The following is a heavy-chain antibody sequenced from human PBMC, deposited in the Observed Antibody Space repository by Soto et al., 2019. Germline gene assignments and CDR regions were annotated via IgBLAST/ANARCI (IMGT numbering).Heavy chain of an antibody. CDR1: EFTFNSYA. D-gene: IGHD3-10*01. V-gene: IGHV3-30-3*01. CDR3: ATSGSYYRGGYLDY. CDR2: ISYDGNNK. J-gene: IGHJ4*02. Sequence: LRLSCGASEFTFNSYAIHWVRQAPGKGLEWVAVISYDGNNKYYADSVRGRFTISRDNPKNTLYLQMSSLRAEDTAVYYCATSGSYYRGGYLDYWGQGTLVTVSS.